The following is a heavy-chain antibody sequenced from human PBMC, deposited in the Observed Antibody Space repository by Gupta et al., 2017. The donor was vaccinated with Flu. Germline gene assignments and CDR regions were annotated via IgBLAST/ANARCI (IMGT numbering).Heavy chain of an antibody. CDR2: VNTRGGV. Sequence: QVQLQQSGAGLLRPSETLSLKCDVYGGSFSGHYWHWIRQPAGKGLEWIGEVNTRGGVQYNASLKSRVTMAVDTSTNQFALTMKYGKDADTAIYDCAGDLASGWYAPGYWGQGALVKVSS. D-gene: IGHD6-19*01. J-gene: IGHJ4*02. V-gene: IGHV4-34*01. CDR3: AGDLASGWYAPGY. CDR1: GGSFSGHY.